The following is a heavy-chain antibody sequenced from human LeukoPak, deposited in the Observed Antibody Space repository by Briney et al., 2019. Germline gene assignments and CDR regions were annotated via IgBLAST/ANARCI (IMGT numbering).Heavy chain of an antibody. CDR1: GYTFTSYG. Sequence: GASVKVSCKASGYTFTSYGISWVRQAPGQGLEWMGWISAYNGNINYAQKLQGRVTMTTDTSTSTAYMELRSLRSDDTAVYYCARDCCSTSCYDGVDPWGQGTLVTVSS. J-gene: IGHJ5*02. CDR2: ISAYNGNI. D-gene: IGHD2-2*01. CDR3: ARDCCSTSCYDGVDP. V-gene: IGHV1-18*01.